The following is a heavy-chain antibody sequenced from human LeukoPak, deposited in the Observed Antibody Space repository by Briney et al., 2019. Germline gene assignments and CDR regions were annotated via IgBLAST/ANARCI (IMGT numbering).Heavy chain of an antibody. D-gene: IGHD7-27*01. CDR1: GYTFTDYY. V-gene: IGHV1-69-2*01. CDR3: ATVGRWGSRVDY. CDR2: VDPEDGET. J-gene: IGHJ4*02. Sequence: ASVKLSCKVSGYTFTDYYMHWVPQAPGKGLEWMGLVDPEDGETIYAEKFQGRVTITADTSTDTAYMELSSLRSEDTAVYYCATVGRWGSRVDYWGQGTLVTVSS.